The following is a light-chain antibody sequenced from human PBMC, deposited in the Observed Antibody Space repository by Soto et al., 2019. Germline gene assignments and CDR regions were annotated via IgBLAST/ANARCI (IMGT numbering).Light chain of an antibody. V-gene: IGKV3-11*01. CDR2: DAS. Sequence: EIVLTQSPATLSLSPGERATLSCRASQSVSSYLAWYQQKSGQAPMLLIYDASNRATGIPARFSGSGSGTDFTLTITSLEPEDFAVYYCQQRSTWLTFGGAIKVEIK. CDR1: QSVSSY. J-gene: IGKJ4*01. CDR3: QQRSTWLT.